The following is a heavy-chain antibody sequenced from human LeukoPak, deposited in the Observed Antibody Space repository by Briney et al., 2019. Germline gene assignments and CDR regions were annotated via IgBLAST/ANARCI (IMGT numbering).Heavy chain of an antibody. CDR2: INPNSGGT. CDR3: ARAASDSRAFDY. J-gene: IGHJ4*02. Sequence: ASVKVSCKASGYTFTGYYMHWVRQAPGQGLEWMGWINPNSGGTNYAQKFQGRVTMTRDTSISTAYMELSRLRSDDTAVYYCARAASDSRAFDYWGQGTLVTVSS. V-gene: IGHV1-2*02. CDR1: GYTFTGYY. D-gene: IGHD3-22*01.